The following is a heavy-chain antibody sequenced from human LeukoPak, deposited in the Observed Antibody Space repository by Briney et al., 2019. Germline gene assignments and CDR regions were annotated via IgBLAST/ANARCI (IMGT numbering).Heavy chain of an antibody. CDR2: IYYSGST. CDR1: GGSIRSSYYY. CDR3: ARSFGESYFDY. D-gene: IGHD3-10*01. V-gene: IGHV4-61*05. Sequence: SETLSLTCTVSGGSIRSSYYYWGWIRQPPGKGLEWIGYIYYSGSTNYNPSLKSRVTISVDTSKNQFSLKLSSVTAADTAVYYCARSFGESYFDYWGQGILVTVSS. J-gene: IGHJ4*02.